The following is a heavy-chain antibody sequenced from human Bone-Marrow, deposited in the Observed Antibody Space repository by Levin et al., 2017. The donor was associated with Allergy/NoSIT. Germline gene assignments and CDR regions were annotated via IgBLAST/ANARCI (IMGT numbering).Heavy chain of an antibody. V-gene: IGHV1-24*01. CDR2: FDPEDGET. CDR1: GYTLTELS. Sequence: AASVKVSCKVSGYTLTELSMHWVRQAPGKGLEWMGGFDPEDGETIYAQKFQGRVTMTEDTSTDTAYMELSSLRSEDTAVDYCATDPPLDFWSGYYKNGMDVWGQGTTVTVSS. CDR3: ATDPPLDFWSGYYKNGMDV. D-gene: IGHD3-3*01. J-gene: IGHJ6*02.